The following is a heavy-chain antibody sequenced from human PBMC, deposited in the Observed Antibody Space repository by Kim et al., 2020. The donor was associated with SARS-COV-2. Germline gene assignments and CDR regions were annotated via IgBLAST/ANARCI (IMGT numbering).Heavy chain of an antibody. Sequence: SVKVSCKASGGTFGSYAISWVRQAPGQGLEWMGGIIPIHGAANYAQNFQGRVTITADASTSTAYIEVRSLRSEDTGVYFCASSLNFVEGMDVWGQGTKVNVSS. D-gene: IGHD3-16*01. CDR1: GGTFGSYA. V-gene: IGHV1-69*13. CDR3: ASSLNFVEGMDV. CDR2: IIPIHGAA. J-gene: IGHJ6*02.